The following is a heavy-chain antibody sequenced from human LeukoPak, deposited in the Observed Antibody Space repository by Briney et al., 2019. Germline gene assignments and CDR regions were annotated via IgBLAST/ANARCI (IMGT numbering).Heavy chain of an antibody. Sequence: GGSLRLSCAASGFTFSSYEMNWVRQAPGKGLEWVSYISSSGSTIYYADSVKGRFTISRDNAKNSLYLQMNSLRAEDTAVYYCATTMVRASWFDPWGQGTLVTVSS. CDR3: ATTMVRASWFDP. CDR2: ISSSGSTI. V-gene: IGHV3-48*03. CDR1: GFTFSSYE. D-gene: IGHD3-10*01. J-gene: IGHJ5*02.